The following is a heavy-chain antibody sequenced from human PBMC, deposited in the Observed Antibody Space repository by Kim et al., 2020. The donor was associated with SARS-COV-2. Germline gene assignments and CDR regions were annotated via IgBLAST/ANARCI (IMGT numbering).Heavy chain of an antibody. CDR1: GFPFSDYG. CDR3: AKPDCGVAWSVPND. V-gene: IGHV3-23*01. Sequence: GGSLRLSCAASGFPFSDYGMTWVRQAPGKGLEWVSAMSDSGGSTYYADSVKGRFTMSRDNSKNTVYLQMSSLRAEDTAIYYCAKPDCGVAWSVPNDWGQ. D-gene: IGHD2-21*02. J-gene: IGHJ1*01. CDR2: MSDSGGST.